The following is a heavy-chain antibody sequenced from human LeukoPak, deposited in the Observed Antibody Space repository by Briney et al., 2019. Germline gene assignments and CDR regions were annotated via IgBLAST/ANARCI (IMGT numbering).Heavy chain of an antibody. J-gene: IGHJ4*02. CDR2: ISSSSSTI. Sequence: PGGSLRLSCAASGFTFSSYSMNWVRQAPGKGLEWVSYISSSSSTIYYADSVKGRFTISRDNAKNSLYLQMNSLRAEDTAVYYCARGLRWYYDSSGYSLDYWGQGTLVPVSS. D-gene: IGHD3-22*01. CDR3: ARGLRWYYDSSGYSLDY. V-gene: IGHV3-48*04. CDR1: GFTFSSYS.